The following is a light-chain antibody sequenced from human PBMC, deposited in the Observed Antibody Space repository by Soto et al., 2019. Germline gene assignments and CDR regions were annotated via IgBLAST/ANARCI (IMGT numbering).Light chain of an antibody. CDR3: AAWDDSLNGVV. Sequence: QSVLTQPPSASGTPGQRVSISCSGGSSNIGSNSVNWYQQVPGTAPKLLIYNDNQRPSGVPDRFSGSKSGSSASLAISGLQSEDEADYYCAAWDDSLNGVVFGGGTQLTVL. J-gene: IGLJ2*01. CDR2: NDN. CDR1: SSNIGSNS. V-gene: IGLV1-44*01.